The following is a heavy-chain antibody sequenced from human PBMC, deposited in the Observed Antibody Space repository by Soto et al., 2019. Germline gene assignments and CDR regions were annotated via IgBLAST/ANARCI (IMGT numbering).Heavy chain of an antibody. CDR2: IRSKAYGGTA. J-gene: IGHJ4*02. D-gene: IGHD1-26*01. CDR1: GFTFGDNA. CDR3: DRDVGRKVHK. V-gene: IGHV3-49*03. Sequence: PVGSLRLSCTVSGFTFGDNAMSWFRQAPGKGLEWLGFIRSKAYGGTAEYAPSVKGRFIISRDDSKNIAYLQMNSLKSEDTGAYFCDRDVGRKVHKWGQGNQVTVSS.